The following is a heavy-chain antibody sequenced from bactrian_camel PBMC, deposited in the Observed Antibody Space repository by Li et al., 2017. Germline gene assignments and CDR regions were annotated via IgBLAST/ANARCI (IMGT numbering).Heavy chain of an antibody. J-gene: IGHJ6*01. CDR1: GFAFSRNW. CDR3: AAKRGWCSWSSYDFNY. Sequence: QVQLVESGGGSVQTGGSLRLSCEASGFAFSRNWIHWVRQALGKGLEWLCDISPSGLTKNFNDSLKGRFTISRDNAKNTVYLQMNSLNPEDTAMYYCAAKRGWCSWSSYDFNYWGQGTQVTVS. D-gene: IGHD6*01. CDR2: ISPSGLTK. V-gene: IGHV3S1*01.